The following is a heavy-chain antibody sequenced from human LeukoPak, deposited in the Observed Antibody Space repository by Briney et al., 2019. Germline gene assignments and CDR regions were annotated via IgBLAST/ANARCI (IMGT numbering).Heavy chain of an antibody. V-gene: IGHV1-2*02. CDR2: INPNSGGT. Sequence: ASVKVSCKASGYTLTSYYLHWVRQAPGQGLEWMGWINPNSGGTNYAQKFQGRVTMTRDTSISTAYMELSRLRSDDTAVYYCAAHDYGDYWFDPWGQGALVTVSS. J-gene: IGHJ5*02. CDR1: GYTLTSYY. CDR3: AAHDYGDYWFDP. D-gene: IGHD4-17*01.